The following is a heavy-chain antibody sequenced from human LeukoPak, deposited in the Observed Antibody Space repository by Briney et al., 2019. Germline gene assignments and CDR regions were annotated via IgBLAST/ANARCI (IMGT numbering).Heavy chain of an antibody. J-gene: IGHJ3*02. D-gene: IGHD3-22*01. Sequence: GASVKVSCKASGGSFSNYAFSWVRQAPGQGLEWMGRITPIVDIATYIQKFQGRVTITADKSTSTAYMELSSLRSEDTAVYYCASSYYDSSGYYYPGAFDIWGQGTMVTVSS. V-gene: IGHV1-69*04. CDR3: ASSYYDSSGYYYPGAFDI. CDR2: ITPIVDIA. CDR1: GGSFSNYA.